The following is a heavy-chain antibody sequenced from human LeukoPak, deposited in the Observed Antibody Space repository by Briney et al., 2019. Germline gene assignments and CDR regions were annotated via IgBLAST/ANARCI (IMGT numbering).Heavy chain of an antibody. J-gene: IGHJ3*01. Sequence: GGSLRLSCVASGFTFSHYWMTWYRQAPGKGLEWVANLNQDGSIQAYGDSVRGRFTISRDNAKNSVYIQLNSLRVEDTAMYFCARDHNVADVWGRGTKVTVSS. D-gene: IGHD2-8*01. CDR3: ARDHNVADV. CDR2: LNQDGSIQ. CDR1: GFTFSHYW. V-gene: IGHV3-7*01.